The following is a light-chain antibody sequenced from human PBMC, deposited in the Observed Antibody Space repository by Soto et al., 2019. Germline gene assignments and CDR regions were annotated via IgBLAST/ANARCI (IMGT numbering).Light chain of an antibody. CDR2: EVS. J-gene: IGLJ3*02. Sequence: QSALTQPASVSGSPGQSITISCTGTSSDVGGYNYVSWYQQHPGKAPKLMIYEVSHRPSGVSDRFSGSKSGNTASLTISGLQAEDEADYYRSSYTSNTLVFGGGTKLTVL. CDR1: SSDVGGYNY. V-gene: IGLV2-14*01. CDR3: SSYTSNTLV.